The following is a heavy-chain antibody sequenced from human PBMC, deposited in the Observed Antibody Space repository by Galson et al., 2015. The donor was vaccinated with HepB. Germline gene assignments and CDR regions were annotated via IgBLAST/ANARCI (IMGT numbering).Heavy chain of an antibody. CDR3: AKGNGLFDS. D-gene: IGHD6-19*01. Sequence: SLRLSCAASGFAFDSHAMSWVRQAPGRGLEWISGITGKGDSTFYADSVKGRLTVSKDNSNNMLYLQMNSLRAEDAGLYFCAKGNGLFDSWGQGILVTVSS. J-gene: IGHJ5*01. V-gene: IGHV3-23*01. CDR1: GFAFDSHA. CDR2: ITGKGDST.